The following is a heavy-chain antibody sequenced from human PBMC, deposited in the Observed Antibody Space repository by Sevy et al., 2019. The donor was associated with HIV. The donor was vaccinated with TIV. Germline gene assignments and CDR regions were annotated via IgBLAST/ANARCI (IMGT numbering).Heavy chain of an antibody. CDR1: GGSISSYY. J-gene: IGHJ4*02. V-gene: IGHV4-59*01. Sequence: SETLSLTCTVSGGSISSYYWSWIRQPPGKGLEWIGYIYYSGSTNYNPSLKSRVTISVDTSKNQFSLKLSSVTAADTDVYYCARGAYYFDYWGQGTLVTVSS. CDR2: IYYSGST. CDR3: ARGAYYFDY.